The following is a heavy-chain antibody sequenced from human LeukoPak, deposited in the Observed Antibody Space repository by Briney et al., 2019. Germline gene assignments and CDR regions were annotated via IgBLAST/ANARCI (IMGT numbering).Heavy chain of an antibody. Sequence: ASVNVSCKASGYTFTNYSISWVRQAPGQGLEWMGWISAYNGNTNYAQKLQGRVTMTTDTSTSTAYMELRSLRSDDTAVYYCARCDSSGYCVYWGQGTLVTVSS. CDR3: ARCDSSGYCVY. J-gene: IGHJ4*02. D-gene: IGHD3-22*01. CDR1: GYTFTNYS. CDR2: ISAYNGNT. V-gene: IGHV1-18*01.